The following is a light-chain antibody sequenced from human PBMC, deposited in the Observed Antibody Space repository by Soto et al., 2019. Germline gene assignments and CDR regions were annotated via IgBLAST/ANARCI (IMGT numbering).Light chain of an antibody. CDR2: DAS. V-gene: IGKV1-5*01. CDR1: QRIIIW. J-gene: IGKJ1*01. Sequence: IQMTQFPSTLYASIGDRVTITCRASQRIIIWLAWYQQKPGKAPKLLIYDASSLESGVPSRFSGSGSGTEFTLTIISLQPDDFATYYCQQYNSYSMTFGQGTKVDIK. CDR3: QQYNSYSMT.